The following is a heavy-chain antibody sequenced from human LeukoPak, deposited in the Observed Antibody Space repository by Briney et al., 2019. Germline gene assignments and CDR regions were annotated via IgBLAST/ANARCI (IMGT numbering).Heavy chain of an antibody. CDR3: ACDRYGYMAVHY. V-gene: IGHV4-30-4*01. J-gene: IGHJ4*02. CDR2: IYFSGNT. CDR1: GGSISSSDYY. D-gene: IGHD5-18*01. Sequence: PSETLSLTCTVSGGSISSSDYYWSWVRQPPGKGLEWIGYIYFSGNTYYSPSLKSRLTISVDTSTNQFSLKLSSATAAGTALYYCACDRYGYMAVHYWGQGTLVTVSS.